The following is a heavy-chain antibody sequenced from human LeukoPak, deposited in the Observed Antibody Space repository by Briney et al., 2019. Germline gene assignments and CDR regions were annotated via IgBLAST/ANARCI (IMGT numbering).Heavy chain of an antibody. CDR2: ISYDGSNK. CDR1: GFTFSSYG. D-gene: IGHD2-15*01. Sequence: PGGSLRLSCAASGFTFSSYGMHWVRQAPGKGLEWVAVISYDGSNKYYADSVKGRFTISRDNSKNTLYLQMNSLRAEGTAVYYCAKVSGGGDAFDIWGQGTMVTVSS. CDR3: AKVSGGGDAFDI. V-gene: IGHV3-30*18. J-gene: IGHJ3*02.